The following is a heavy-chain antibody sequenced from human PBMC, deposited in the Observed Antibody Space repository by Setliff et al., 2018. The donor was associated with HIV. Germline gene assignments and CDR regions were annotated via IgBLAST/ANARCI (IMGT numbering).Heavy chain of an antibody. Sequence: GESLKISCKALDYTFSTYWIGWVRQMPGEGLEWMGVIYPDDSNIRYNLSFQSQVTISADKSIATAYLEIHNLKASDTATYYCARRDGRSMNAFQIWGPGTKVTVSS. CDR3: ARRDGRSMNAFQI. V-gene: IGHV5-51*01. J-gene: IGHJ3*01. D-gene: IGHD6-13*01. CDR2: IYPDDSNI. CDR1: DYTFSTYW.